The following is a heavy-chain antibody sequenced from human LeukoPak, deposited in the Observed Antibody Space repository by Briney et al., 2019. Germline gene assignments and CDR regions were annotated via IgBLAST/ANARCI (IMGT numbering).Heavy chain of an antibody. CDR1: GFTFRDYG. Sequence: GGSLRLSCAASGFTFRDYGMSWVRQAPGKGLEWVSSINNAGVNTHYADSVKGRFTISRDNSKNTLFLEMNSLRVEDTAVYYCAKGRGFRVWDPWDNWGQGTLITVSS. D-gene: IGHD3-16*01. V-gene: IGHV3-23*01. CDR3: AKGRGFRVWDPWDN. CDR2: INNAGVNT. J-gene: IGHJ4*02.